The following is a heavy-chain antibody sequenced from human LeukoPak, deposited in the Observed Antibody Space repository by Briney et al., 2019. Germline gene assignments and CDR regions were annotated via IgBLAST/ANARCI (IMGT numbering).Heavy chain of an antibody. CDR3: ARRSSRAADFDY. V-gene: IGHV4-38-2*02. Sequence: SSETLSLTCTVSGYSISSGYYWGWIRQPPGKGLEWIGSIYYSGTAYYNPSLESRVTISVDTSMHQFSLKMSSVTAADTAVYYCARRSSRAADFDYWGQGTLVTVSS. CDR1: GYSISSGYY. CDR2: IYYSGTA. J-gene: IGHJ4*02. D-gene: IGHD6-13*01.